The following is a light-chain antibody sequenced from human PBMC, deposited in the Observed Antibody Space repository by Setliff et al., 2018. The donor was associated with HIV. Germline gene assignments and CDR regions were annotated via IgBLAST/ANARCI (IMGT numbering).Light chain of an antibody. CDR3: SSYAGSNNLV. V-gene: IGLV2-8*01. CDR1: SSGVGGYNY. J-gene: IGLJ2*01. Sequence: SVLTPPPSASGSPGQSVTISCTGTSSGVGGYNYVSWYQQHPGKAPKLMIYEVSKRPSGVPDRFSGSKSGNTASLTVSGLQAEDEADYYCSSYAGSNNLVFGGGTKVTVL. CDR2: EVS.